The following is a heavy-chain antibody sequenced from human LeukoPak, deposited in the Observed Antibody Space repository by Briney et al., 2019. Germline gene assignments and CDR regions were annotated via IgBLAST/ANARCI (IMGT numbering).Heavy chain of an antibody. CDR3: ARGRGYDILTGYSYYFDY. V-gene: IGHV4-59*12. CDR2: IYYSGST. Sequence: SETLSLTCTVSGGSISSYYWSWIRQPPGKGLEWIGYIYYSGSTNYNPSLKSRVTISVDTSKNQFSLKLSSVTAADTAVYYCARGRGYDILTGYSYYFDYWGQGTLVTVSS. CDR1: GGSISSYY. D-gene: IGHD3-9*01. J-gene: IGHJ4*02.